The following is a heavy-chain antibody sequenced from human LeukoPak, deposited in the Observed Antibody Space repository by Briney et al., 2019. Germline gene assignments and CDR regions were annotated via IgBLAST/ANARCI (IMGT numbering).Heavy chain of an antibody. CDR2: IRYDGSNK. CDR3: ARDVPSSGVVDC. Sequence: PGGSLRLSCAASGFTFSSYGMHWVRQAPGKGLEWVAFIRYDGSNKYYADSVKGRFTISRDNSKNTLYLQMNSLRAEDTAVYYCARDVPSSGVVDCWGQGTLVTVSS. V-gene: IGHV3-30*02. D-gene: IGHD2-15*01. J-gene: IGHJ4*02. CDR1: GFTFSSYG.